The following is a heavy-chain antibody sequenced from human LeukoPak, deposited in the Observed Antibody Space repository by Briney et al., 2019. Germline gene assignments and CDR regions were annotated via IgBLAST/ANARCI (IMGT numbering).Heavy chain of an antibody. D-gene: IGHD4-17*01. CDR1: GYSFTSYW. CDR2: IDPSDSYT. Sequence: ESRKISCKGSGYSFTSYWISWVRQMPGKGLEWMGRIDPSDSYTNYSPSFQGHVTISADKSISTAYLQWSSLKASDTAMYYCAKLDGDYSGAIDYWGQGTLVTVSS. CDR3: AKLDGDYSGAIDY. V-gene: IGHV5-10-1*01. J-gene: IGHJ4*02.